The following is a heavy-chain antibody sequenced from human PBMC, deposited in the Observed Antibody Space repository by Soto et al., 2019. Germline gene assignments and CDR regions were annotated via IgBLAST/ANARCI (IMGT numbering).Heavy chain of an antibody. Sequence: ASVKVSCKAFVYTFTTYLIHWGGKAPEKSLDGMGWINAGNGNTKYSQKFQGRVTITRDTSASTAYMELSSLRSEDTAVYYCARSSLQKDIVVVVAAKAHAFDIWGQGTMVTVSS. CDR1: VYTFTTYL. CDR2: INAGNGNT. D-gene: IGHD2-15*01. CDR3: ARSSLQKDIVVVVAAKAHAFDI. V-gene: IGHV1-3*01. J-gene: IGHJ3*02.